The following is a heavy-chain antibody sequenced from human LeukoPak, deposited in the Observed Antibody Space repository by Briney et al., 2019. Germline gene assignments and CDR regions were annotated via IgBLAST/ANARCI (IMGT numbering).Heavy chain of an antibody. CDR1: GYTFTGYY. J-gene: IGHJ4*02. CDR3: ARSQVHDY. Sequence: ASVKVSCKASGYTFTGYYMHWVRQAPGQGLEWMGWINPNSGDTNYAQNFQGRATMTRDTSIITAYMELSSLRSDDTAVYYCARSQVHDYWGQGTLVTVSS. V-gene: IGHV1-2*02. CDR2: INPNSGDT.